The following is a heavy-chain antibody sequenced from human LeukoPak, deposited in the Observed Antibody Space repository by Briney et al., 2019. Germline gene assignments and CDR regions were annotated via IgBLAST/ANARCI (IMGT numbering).Heavy chain of an antibody. CDR1: GFTVSSNY. CDR2: IYRGGIT. D-gene: IGHD6-6*01. V-gene: IGHV3-53*01. Sequence: PGGSLRLSCAVSGFTVSSNYMTWVRRAPGKGLEWLSVIYRGGITYYADSVKGRFTFSRDTSKNTLYLQMNSLRADDTAVYYCARDPSIATRRGDYWGQGTLVTVSS. CDR3: ARDPSIATRRGDY. J-gene: IGHJ4*02.